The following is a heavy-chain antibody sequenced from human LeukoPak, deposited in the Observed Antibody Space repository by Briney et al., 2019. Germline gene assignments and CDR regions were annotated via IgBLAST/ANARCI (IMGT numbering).Heavy chain of an antibody. CDR3: ARGNDFGRYFDY. CDR2: IYYSGST. Sequence: ASETLSLTCTVSGGSISSYYWSWIRQPPEKGLEWIGYIYYSGSTNYNPSLKSRVTISVDTSKNQFSLKLSSVTAADTAVYYCARGNDFGRYFDYWGQGTLVTVSS. J-gene: IGHJ4*02. V-gene: IGHV4-59*08. D-gene: IGHD3-3*01. CDR1: GGSISSYY.